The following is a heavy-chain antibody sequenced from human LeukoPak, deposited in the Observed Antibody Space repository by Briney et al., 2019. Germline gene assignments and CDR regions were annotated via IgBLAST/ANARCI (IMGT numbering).Heavy chain of an antibody. Sequence: GASVKVSCTASGGTFSSYAISWVRQAPGQGLEWMGRIIPILGIANYAQKFQGRVTITADKSTSTAYMELSSLRSEDTAVYYCARGVYYYDSSGYYEDYWGQGTLVTVSS. D-gene: IGHD3-22*01. CDR1: GGTFSSYA. CDR3: ARGVYYYDSSGYYEDY. J-gene: IGHJ4*02. V-gene: IGHV1-69*04. CDR2: IIPILGIA.